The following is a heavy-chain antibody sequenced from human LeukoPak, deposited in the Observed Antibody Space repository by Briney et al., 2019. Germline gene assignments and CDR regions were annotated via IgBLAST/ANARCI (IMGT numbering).Heavy chain of an antibody. V-gene: IGHV4-59*12. CDR3: ASWLGRYNDYFDY. CDR1: GGSISGYY. CDR2: IYYSGST. D-gene: IGHD5-24*01. J-gene: IGHJ4*02. Sequence: SETLSLTCTVSGGSISGYYWSWIRQPPGKGLEWIGYIYYSGSTYYNPSLQSRVTISVDTSKNQFSLKLSSVTAADTAVYYCASWLGRYNDYFDYWGQGTLVTVSS.